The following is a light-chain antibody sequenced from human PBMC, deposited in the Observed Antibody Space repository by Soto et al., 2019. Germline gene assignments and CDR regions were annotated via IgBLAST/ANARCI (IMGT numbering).Light chain of an antibody. Sequence: QSALTQPRSVSGSPGQSVTISCTGTASDVGGYSYVSWYQQHPGKVPKLIIYDVSKWPSGVPDRFSGSKSGNTASLTISGVEAEDEGDYYCCSYAGSYTFVFGTGTKLTVL. CDR1: ASDVGGYSY. V-gene: IGLV2-11*01. CDR3: CSYAGSYTFV. CDR2: DVS. J-gene: IGLJ1*01.